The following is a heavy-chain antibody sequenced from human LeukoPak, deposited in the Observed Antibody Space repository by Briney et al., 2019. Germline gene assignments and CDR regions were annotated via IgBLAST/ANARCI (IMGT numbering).Heavy chain of an antibody. V-gene: IGHV3-30*18. CDR1: GFTFSSYG. CDR3: AKEDYVPFDY. CDR2: ISYDGSNK. Sequence: GRSLRLSCAASGFTFSSYGMHWVRQAPGKGLEWVAVISYDGSNKYYADSVKGRFTISRDNSKNTLYLQMNSLRAEDTAVYYCAKEDYVPFDYWGQGTLVTVSP. D-gene: IGHD4-17*01. J-gene: IGHJ4*02.